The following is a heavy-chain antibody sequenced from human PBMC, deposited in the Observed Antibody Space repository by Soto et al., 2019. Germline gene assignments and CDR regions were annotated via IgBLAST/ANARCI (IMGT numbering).Heavy chain of an antibody. CDR3: ASTYSSGWRDYYYYYMDV. V-gene: IGHV1-2*04. Sequence: ASVKVSRKASGYTFTGYYMHWVRQAPGQGLEWMGWINPNSGGTNYAQKFQGWVTMTRDTSISTAYMELSRLRSEDTAVYYCASTYSSGWRDYYYYYMDVWGKGTTVTVSS. J-gene: IGHJ6*03. CDR2: INPNSGGT. CDR1: GYTFTGYY. D-gene: IGHD6-19*01.